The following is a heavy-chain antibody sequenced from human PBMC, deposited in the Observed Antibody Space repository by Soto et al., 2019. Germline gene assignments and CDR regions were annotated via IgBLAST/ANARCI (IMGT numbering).Heavy chain of an antibody. J-gene: IGHJ4*02. V-gene: IGHV4-31*03. CDR3: GRTLKPESAVAY. CDR1: GYSISSGGYY. CDR2: IYYNGNT. Sequence: VQLQESGPGLVNPSETLSLTCSVSGYSISSGGYYWTWIRQPPGKALEWIGYIYYNGNTYSNPSLQSRVIISVDTSKILVSLNLRFATAADTAVYFCGRTLKPESAVAYWGQRTLVTVSS.